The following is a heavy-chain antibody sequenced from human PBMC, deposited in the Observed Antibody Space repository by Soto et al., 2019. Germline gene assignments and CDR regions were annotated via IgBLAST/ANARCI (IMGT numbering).Heavy chain of an antibody. D-gene: IGHD3-22*01. CDR2: IYSGDKT. CDR3: ARDTPLFSFGYQRGNYFDY. CDR1: GLTVRTNS. J-gene: IGHJ4*02. Sequence: PGGSLRLSCVVSGLTVRTNSMNWVRQAPGKGLEWVSVIYSGDKTYYTDSVKGRFAISRDTSRNMLYLQMSSLRVEDTAVYYCARDTPLFSFGYQRGNYFDYWGQGALVTV. V-gene: IGHV3-66*01.